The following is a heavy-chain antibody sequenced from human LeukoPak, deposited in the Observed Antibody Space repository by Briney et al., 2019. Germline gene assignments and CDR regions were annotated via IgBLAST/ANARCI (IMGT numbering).Heavy chain of an antibody. CDR2: IWYDGSKK. J-gene: IGHJ5*02. CDR3: ARSLERYYSGSGSYYMNNWFDP. V-gene: IGHV3-33*01. Sequence: GGSLRLPCAASGFTFSNYGMHWVRQAPGKGLEWVAVIWYDGSKKYYVDSVKGRFTISRDNSKNTLYLEMNSLRAEDTAVYYCARSLERYYSGSGSYYMNNWFDPWGQGTLVTVSS. CDR1: GFTFSNYG. D-gene: IGHD3-10*01.